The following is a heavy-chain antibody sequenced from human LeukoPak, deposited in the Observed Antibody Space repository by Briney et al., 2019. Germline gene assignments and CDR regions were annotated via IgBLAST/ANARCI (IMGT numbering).Heavy chain of an antibody. CDR1: GGSFSGYY. CDR2: INHSGST. J-gene: IGHJ4*02. Sequence: SETLSLTCAVYGGSFSGYYWSWIRQPPGKGLEWIGEINHSGSTNYNPSLKSRVTISVDTSKNQFSLKLSSVTAADTAVYYCASSLGELSLNPGDYWGQGTLVTVSS. D-gene: IGHD3-16*02. V-gene: IGHV4-34*01. CDR3: ASSLGELSLNPGDY.